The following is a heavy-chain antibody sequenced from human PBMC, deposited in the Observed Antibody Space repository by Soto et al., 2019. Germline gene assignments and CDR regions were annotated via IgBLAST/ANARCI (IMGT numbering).Heavy chain of an antibody. CDR2: INHSGST. CDR3: ARGPRSDFPSNYYYYYYMDV. D-gene: IGHD3-3*01. J-gene: IGHJ6*03. Sequence: SETLSLTCAVYGGSFSGYYWSWIRQPPGKGLEWIGEINHSGSTNYNPSLKSRVTISVDTSKNQFSLKLSSVTAADTAVYYCARGPRSDFPSNYYYYYYMDVWGKGTTVTVSS. V-gene: IGHV4-34*01. CDR1: GGSFSGYY.